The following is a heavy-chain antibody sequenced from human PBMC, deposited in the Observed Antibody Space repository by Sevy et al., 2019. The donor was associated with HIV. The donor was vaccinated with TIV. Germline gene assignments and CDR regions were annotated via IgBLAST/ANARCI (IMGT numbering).Heavy chain of an antibody. CDR3: ARAPNMGAFDF. D-gene: IGHD2-8*01. CDR1: GFTGSTNY. J-gene: IGHJ3*01. Sequence: GGSLRLSCAASGFTGSTNYMTWVRQAPGKGLEWVSVIYSGGGTYYADSVKVRFTISRDNSKNTLYLQMNSLRAEDTAVYYCARAPNMGAFDFWGQGTMVTVSS. V-gene: IGHV3-66*01. CDR2: IYSGGGT.